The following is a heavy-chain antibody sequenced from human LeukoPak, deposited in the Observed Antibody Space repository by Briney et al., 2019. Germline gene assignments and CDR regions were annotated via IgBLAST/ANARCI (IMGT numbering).Heavy chain of an antibody. Sequence: ASVKVSCKASGGTFSSYAISWVRQAPGQGLEWMGRIIPILGIANYAQKFQGRVTITADKSTSTAYMELSSLRSEDTAVYYCTLGSSDAYFDYWGQGTLVTVSS. CDR3: TLGSSDAYFDY. CDR1: GGTFSSYA. V-gene: IGHV1-69*04. CDR2: IIPILGIA. D-gene: IGHD6-6*01. J-gene: IGHJ4*02.